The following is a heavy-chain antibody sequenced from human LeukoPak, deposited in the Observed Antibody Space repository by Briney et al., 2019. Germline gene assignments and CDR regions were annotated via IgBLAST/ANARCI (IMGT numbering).Heavy chain of an antibody. D-gene: IGHD6-6*01. CDR3: ARGSKTIAAPDY. CDR2: INSDGSEG. CDR1: GFTFSGFW. V-gene: IGHV3-7*03. Sequence: GGSLRLSCAVSGFTFSGFWMSWSRQAPGKGLEWVASINSDGSEGYYADSVKGRFTVSRDNAQNTLYLQMSSLRAEDTAIYYCARGSKTIAAPDYWGQGTLVTVSS. J-gene: IGHJ4*02.